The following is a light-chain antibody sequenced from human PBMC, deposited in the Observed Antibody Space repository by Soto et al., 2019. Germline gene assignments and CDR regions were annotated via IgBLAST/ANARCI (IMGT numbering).Light chain of an antibody. J-gene: IGKJ2*01. CDR2: GAS. CDR3: HHYGSSPYT. CDR1: QSVSSSY. Sequence: VLTQSPGTLSLSPGERATPSCRASQSVSSSYLAWYQQKPGQAPTLLIYGASSRATGIPDRFSGSGSETDFTLTITRLEPEDFAVYYCHHYGSSPYTFGQGTKLEIK. V-gene: IGKV3-20*01.